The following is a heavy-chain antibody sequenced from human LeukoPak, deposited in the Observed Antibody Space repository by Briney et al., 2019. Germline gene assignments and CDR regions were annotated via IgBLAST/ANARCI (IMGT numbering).Heavy chain of an antibody. CDR3: ALVAATLTNYYYYYMDV. CDR1: GFTFSSYG. D-gene: IGHD2-15*01. Sequence: GGSLRLSCAASGFTFSSYGMHWVRQAPGKGLEWVSGISWNSGSIGYADSVKGRFTISRDNAKNSPYLQMNSLRAEDTAVYYCALVAATLTNYYYYYMDVWGKGTTVTVSS. J-gene: IGHJ6*03. V-gene: IGHV3-9*01. CDR2: ISWNSGSI.